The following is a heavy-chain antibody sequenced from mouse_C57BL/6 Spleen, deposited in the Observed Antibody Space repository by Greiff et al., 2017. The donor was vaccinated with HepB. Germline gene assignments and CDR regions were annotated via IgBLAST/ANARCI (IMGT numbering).Heavy chain of an antibody. Sequence: QVQLKQPGAELVMPGASVKLSCKASGYTFTSYWMHWVKQRPGQGLEWIGEIDPSDSYTNYNQKFKGKSTLTVDKSSSTAYMQLSSLTSEDSAVYYCARGGGTGADYWGQGTTLTVSS. J-gene: IGHJ2*01. CDR3: ARGGGTGADY. D-gene: IGHD4-1*01. V-gene: IGHV1-69*01. CDR1: GYTFTSYW. CDR2: IDPSDSYT.